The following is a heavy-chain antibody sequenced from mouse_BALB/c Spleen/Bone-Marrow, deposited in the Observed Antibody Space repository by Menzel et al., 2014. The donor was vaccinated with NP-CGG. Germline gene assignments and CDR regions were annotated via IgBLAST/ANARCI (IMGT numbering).Heavy chain of an antibody. J-gene: IGHJ4*01. CDR3: ARDGNYRYAMDY. Sequence: QVQLQQPGAELVKPGASVKLSCMASGFTFTSYWIHWVKQRPGQGPEWIGEINPSNGRTNYNEKFKSKATLTEDKSSSTAYMQLSSLTSEDSAVYYCARDGNYRYAMDYWGQGTSVT. CDR2: INPSNGRT. V-gene: IGHV1S81*02. D-gene: IGHD2-1*01. CDR1: GFTFTSYW.